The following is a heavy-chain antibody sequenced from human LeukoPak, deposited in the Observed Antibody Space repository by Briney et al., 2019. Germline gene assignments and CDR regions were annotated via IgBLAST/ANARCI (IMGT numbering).Heavy chain of an antibody. CDR2: IIPIFGTA. Sequence: GASVKVSCKASGGTFSSYVISWVRQAPGQGLEWMGGIIPIFGTANYAQKFQGRVTITADESTSTAYMELSSLRSEDTAVYYCARDQSSSWSSSGWYYFDYWGQGTLVTVSS. CDR1: GGTFSSYV. J-gene: IGHJ4*02. D-gene: IGHD6-13*01. V-gene: IGHV1-69*13. CDR3: ARDQSSSWSSSGWYYFDY.